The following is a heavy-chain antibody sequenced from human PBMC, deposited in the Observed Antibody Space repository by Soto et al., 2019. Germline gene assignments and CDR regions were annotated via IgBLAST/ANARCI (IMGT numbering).Heavy chain of an antibody. Sequence: GGSLRLSCAASGFTFSSYGMHWVRQAPGKGLEWVAVIWYDGSNKYYADSVKGRFTISRDNSKNTLYLQMNSLRAEDTAVYYCARSGADYDVYDVFDYWGQGTLVTVSS. D-gene: IGHD4-17*01. CDR2: IWYDGSNK. V-gene: IGHV3-33*01. CDR3: ARSGADYDVYDVFDY. J-gene: IGHJ4*02. CDR1: GFTFSSYG.